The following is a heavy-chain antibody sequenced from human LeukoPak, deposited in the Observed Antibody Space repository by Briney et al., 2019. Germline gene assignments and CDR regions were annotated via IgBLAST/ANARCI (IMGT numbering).Heavy chain of an antibody. V-gene: IGHV3-11*06. CDR2: ISSSSSYT. CDR3: ARESLWFGERTDY. CDR1: GFTFSDYY. Sequence: GGSLRLSCAASGFTFSDYYMSWIRQAPGKGLEWVSYISSSSSYTNYADSVKGRFTISRDNAKNSLYLQMNSLRAEDTAVYYCARESLWFGERTDYWGQGTLVTVSS. J-gene: IGHJ4*02. D-gene: IGHD3-10*01.